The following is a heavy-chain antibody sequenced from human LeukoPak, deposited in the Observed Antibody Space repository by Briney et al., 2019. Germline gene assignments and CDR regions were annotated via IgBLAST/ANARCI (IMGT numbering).Heavy chain of an antibody. Sequence: SETLSLTCAVHGGPFNAYYWSWIRQPPGKGLEWIREMNHSGSTNYNAAVEGPVTISVYTSKNQFSLKLSTVSGTGTAVYYCARGRGVARYYYYMDVWGKGTTVTVSS. J-gene: IGHJ6*03. D-gene: IGHD2-21*01. CDR3: ARGRGVARYYYYMDV. CDR1: GGPFNAYY. CDR2: MNHSGST. V-gene: IGHV4-34*01.